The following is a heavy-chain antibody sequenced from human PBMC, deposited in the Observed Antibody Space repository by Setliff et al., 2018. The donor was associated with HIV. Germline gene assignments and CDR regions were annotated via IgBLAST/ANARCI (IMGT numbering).Heavy chain of an antibody. Sequence: GESLRLSCAASGFTVSSDYMNWVRQAPGKGLEWVSVIHSGGSTFYADSVKGRFTISRDNSKNTVYLQMNSLRAEDTAVYYCARAPAVTTSLFFDYWGQGTLVTVSS. J-gene: IGHJ4*02. V-gene: IGHV3-66*01. CDR1: GFTVSSDY. CDR3: ARAPAVTTSLFFDY. CDR2: IHSGGST. D-gene: IGHD4-17*01.